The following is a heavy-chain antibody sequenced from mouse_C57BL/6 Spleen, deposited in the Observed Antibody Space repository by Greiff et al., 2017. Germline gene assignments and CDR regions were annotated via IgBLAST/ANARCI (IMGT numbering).Heavy chain of an antibody. CDR1: GYTFTNYW. CDR2: IYPGGGYT. V-gene: IGHV1-63*01. CDR3: ARGYQYYFDY. D-gene: IGHD2-2*01. J-gene: IGHJ2*01. Sequence: QVQLQQSGAELVRPGTSVKMSCKASGYTFTNYWIGWAKQRPGHGLEWIGDIYPGGGYTNYNEKFKGKATLTADKSSSTAYMQLSSLTSEDSAIYYCARGYQYYFDYWGQGTTLTVSS.